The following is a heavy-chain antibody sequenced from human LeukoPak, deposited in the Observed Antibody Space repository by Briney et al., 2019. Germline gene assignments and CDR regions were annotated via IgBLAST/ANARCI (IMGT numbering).Heavy chain of an antibody. D-gene: IGHD3-22*01. CDR1: GFTFSSYS. Sequence: GGSLRLSCAASGFTFSSYSMNWVRQAPGKGLEWVSAISGSGGSTYYADSVKGRFTISRDNSKSTLFLQLSSLRADDTAVYYCARAPLDSSGNHWGVWFDPWGQGTLVTVSS. CDR3: ARAPLDSSGNHWGVWFDP. J-gene: IGHJ5*02. V-gene: IGHV3-23*01. CDR2: ISGSGGST.